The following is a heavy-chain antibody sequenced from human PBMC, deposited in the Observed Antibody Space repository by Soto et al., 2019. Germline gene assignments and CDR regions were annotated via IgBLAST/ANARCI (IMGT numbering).Heavy chain of an antibody. J-gene: IGHJ4*02. CDR2: ITGSGGNT. Sequence: PGGSLRLSCEASGFTFSSYAMSWVRQAPGKGLEWISAITGSGGNTYHGGSVKGRFTISRDNSKNSLYLQMNSLRAEDTAIYYCAKGSAHASPYYFDYWGRGTLVTVSS. CDR1: GFTFSSYA. CDR3: AKGSAHASPYYFDY. V-gene: IGHV3-23*01.